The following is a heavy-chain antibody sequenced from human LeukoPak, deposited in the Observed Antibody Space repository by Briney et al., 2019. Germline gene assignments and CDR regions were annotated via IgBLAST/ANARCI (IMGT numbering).Heavy chain of an antibody. D-gene: IGHD3-10*01. Sequence: ASVKVSCKASGYTFTSYAMHWVRQAPGQRLEWMGWINAGNGNTKYSQEFQGRVTITRDTSASTAYMELSSLRSEDMAVYYCARGPRYGSGKYYYYYMDVWGKGTTVTVSS. V-gene: IGHV1-3*03. CDR2: INAGNGNT. CDR1: GYTFTSYA. CDR3: ARGPRYGSGKYYYYYMDV. J-gene: IGHJ6*03.